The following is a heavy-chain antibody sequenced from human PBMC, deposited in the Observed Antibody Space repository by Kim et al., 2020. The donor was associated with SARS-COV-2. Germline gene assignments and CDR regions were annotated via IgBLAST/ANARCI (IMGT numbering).Heavy chain of an antibody. V-gene: IGHV4-59*13. Sequence: SETLSLTCTVSGGSISSYYWSWIRQPPGKGLEWIGYIYYSGSTNNNPSLKSRVTISVDTSKNQFSLKLSSVTAADTAVYYCARARVGIFGVVTNFDYWGQGTLVTVSS. J-gene: IGHJ4*02. D-gene: IGHD3-3*01. CDR2: IYYSGST. CDR3: ARARVGIFGVVTNFDY. CDR1: GGSISSYY.